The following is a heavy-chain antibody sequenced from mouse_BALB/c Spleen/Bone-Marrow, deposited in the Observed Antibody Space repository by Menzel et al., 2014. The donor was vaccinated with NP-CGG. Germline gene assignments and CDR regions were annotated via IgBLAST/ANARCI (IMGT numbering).Heavy chain of an antibody. D-gene: IGHD1-1*02. Sequence: EVKLVESGGGLVKPGGSLKLSCAASGFTFSSYGVSWVRQTLEKRLEWVATISSGGSYTYYPDSVKGRFTISRDNAKNTLYLQMSSLRSEDTAMYYCTRQRGDYAMDYWGQGTSVTVSS. CDR2: ISSGGSYT. V-gene: IGHV5-9-3*01. CDR1: GFTFSSYG. J-gene: IGHJ4*01. CDR3: TRQRGDYAMDY.